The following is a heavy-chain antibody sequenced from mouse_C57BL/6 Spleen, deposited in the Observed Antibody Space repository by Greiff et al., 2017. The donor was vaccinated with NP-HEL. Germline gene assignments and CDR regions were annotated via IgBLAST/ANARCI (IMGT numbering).Heavy chain of an antibody. J-gene: IGHJ3*01. Sequence: VQLKQSGPGLVKPSQSLSLTCSVTGYSITSGYYWNWIRQFPGNKLEWMGYISYDGSNNYNPSLKNRISITRDTSKNQFFLKLNSVTTEDTATYYCATIYDYDDWFAYWGQGTLVTVSA. V-gene: IGHV3-6*01. CDR2: ISYDGSN. CDR1: GYSITSGYY. CDR3: ATIYDYDDWFAY. D-gene: IGHD2-4*01.